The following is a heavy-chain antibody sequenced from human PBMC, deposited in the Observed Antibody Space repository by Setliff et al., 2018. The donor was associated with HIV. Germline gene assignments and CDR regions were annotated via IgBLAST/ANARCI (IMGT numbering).Heavy chain of an antibody. V-gene: IGHV4-39*01. CDR1: GGSISSDSYF. CDR2: IFYTGTT. Sequence: SETLSLTCTVAGGSISSDSYFWAWIRQPPGKGLEWIGTIFYTGTTYYNGSLKSRLAISADTTKNQFSLRLTSVTAADTAVYYCARHRDPPGTSWIYYYYYMDLWGEGTTVTVSS. D-gene: IGHD6-13*01. CDR3: ARHRDPPGTSWIYYYYYMDL. J-gene: IGHJ6*03.